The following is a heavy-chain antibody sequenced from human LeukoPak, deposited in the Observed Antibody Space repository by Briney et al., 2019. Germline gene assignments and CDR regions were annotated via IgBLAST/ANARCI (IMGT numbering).Heavy chain of an antibody. J-gene: IGHJ4*02. CDR2: VYHSGST. CDR1: GGSISSSAW. CDR3: ARDLGSSWFEPLDY. V-gene: IGHV4-4*02. D-gene: IGHD6-13*01. Sequence: SGALSLTCAVSGGSISSSAWWSWVRQPPGKGLEWIGEVYHSGSTNYNSFLKSRVTISVDKSKNQFSLKLTSATAADTAVYYCARDLGSSWFEPLDYWGQGILVIVSS.